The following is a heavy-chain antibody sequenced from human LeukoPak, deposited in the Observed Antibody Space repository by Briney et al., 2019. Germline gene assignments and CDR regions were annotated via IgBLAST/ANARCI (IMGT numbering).Heavy chain of an antibody. J-gene: IGHJ6*02. CDR2: IYYSGST. V-gene: IGHV4-59*01. Sequence: SETLSLTCTVSGGSISSYYWSWIRQPPGKGLEWLGYIYYSGSTNYNPSLKSRVTISVDTSKNQFSLKLSSVTAADTAVYYCARSKSALQLVRNYYYYYGMDVWGQGTTVTVSS. D-gene: IGHD6-13*01. CDR3: ARSKSALQLVRNYYYYYGMDV. CDR1: GGSISSYY.